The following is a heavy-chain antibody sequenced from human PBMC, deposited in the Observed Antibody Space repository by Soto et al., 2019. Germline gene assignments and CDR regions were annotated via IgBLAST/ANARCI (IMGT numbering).Heavy chain of an antibody. J-gene: IGHJ6*02. CDR2: IYYSANT. V-gene: IGHV4-31*02. Sequence: QVQLQESGPGLVKPSQTLSLTCTVSGGSISSGGYYWSWIRQHPGKGLEWIGYIYYSANTHYNPSLKSRVTISAATSKNQFSLKLSSVTAADTAVYYCARSGGNSYYYGMDVWGQGTTVTVSS. D-gene: IGHD3-10*01. CDR1: GGSISSGGYY. CDR3: ARSGGNSYYYGMDV.